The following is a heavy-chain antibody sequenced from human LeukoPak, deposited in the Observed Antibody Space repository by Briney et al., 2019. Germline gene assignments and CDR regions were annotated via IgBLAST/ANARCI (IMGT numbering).Heavy chain of an antibody. V-gene: IGHV1-69*04. CDR2: IIPILGIA. J-gene: IGHJ4*02. D-gene: IGHD6-13*01. CDR1: GGTFSSYA. Sequence: SVRVSCKASGGTFSSYAISWVRQAPGQGLEWMGRIIPILGIANYAQKFQGRVTITADKSTSTAYMELSSLRSEDTAVYYCASRLYSSSWIFDYWGQGTLVTVSS. CDR3: ASRLYSSSWIFDY.